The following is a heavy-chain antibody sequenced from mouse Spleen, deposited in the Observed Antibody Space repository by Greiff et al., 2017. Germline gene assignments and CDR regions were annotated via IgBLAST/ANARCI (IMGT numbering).Heavy chain of an antibody. Sequence: QVQLQQPGAELVKPGASVKLSCKASGYTFTSYWMQWVKQRPGQGLEWIGEIDPSDSYTNYNQKFKGKATLTVDTSSSTAYMQLSSLTSEDSAVYYCARGGMRLRRYFDYWGQGTTLTVSS. CDR3: ARGGMRLRRYFDY. CDR2: IDPSDSYT. V-gene: IGHV1-50*01. J-gene: IGHJ2*01. D-gene: IGHD2-4*01. CDR1: GYTFTSYW.